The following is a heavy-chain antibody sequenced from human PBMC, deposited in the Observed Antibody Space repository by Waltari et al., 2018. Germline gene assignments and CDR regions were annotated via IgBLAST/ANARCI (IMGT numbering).Heavy chain of an antibody. CDR1: GFTFSSYS. Sequence: EVQLVESGGGLVKPGGSLRLSCAASGFTFSSYSMNWVRQAPGKGLEWVSSISSSSSYIYYADSVKGRFTISRDNAKNSLYLQMNSLRAEDTAVYYCARGQGGYCSGGSCIDAFDIWGQGTMVTVSS. V-gene: IGHV3-21*01. J-gene: IGHJ3*02. CDR3: ARGQGGYCSGGSCIDAFDI. CDR2: ISSSSSYI. D-gene: IGHD2-15*01.